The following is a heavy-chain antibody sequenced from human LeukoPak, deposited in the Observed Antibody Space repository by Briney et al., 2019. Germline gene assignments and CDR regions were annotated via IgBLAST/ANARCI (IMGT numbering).Heavy chain of an antibody. D-gene: IGHD6-13*01. V-gene: IGHV6-1*01. CDR1: GDSVSSNSAA. J-gene: IGHJ4*02. Sequence: SQTLSLTCAISGDSVSSNSAAWNWIRQSPSRGLEWLGRTYYRYKWYNDYAVSVKSRITINPDTSKNQFSLQLTSVTPEDTAVYYCARVSSSWSPSLSVTHYFDSWGQGALVTVSS. CDR2: TYYRYKWYN. CDR3: ARVSSSWSPSLSVTHYFDS.